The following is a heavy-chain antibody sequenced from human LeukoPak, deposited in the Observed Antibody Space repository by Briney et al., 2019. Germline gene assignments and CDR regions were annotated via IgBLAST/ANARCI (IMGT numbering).Heavy chain of an antibody. CDR2: VNPKIVGT. Sequence: GASAKVSCKAFGYSFTGYHLHWVRQAPRQGLEWMGWVNPKIVGTNYARKFQGRVTMTRDTSINTVNMELSRLTSDDTAVYYCAREFSSKLEWLAYVTGDDAFDVWGQGTMITVS. V-gene: IGHV1-2*02. CDR3: AREFSSKLEWLAYVTGDDAFDV. CDR1: GYSFTGYH. J-gene: IGHJ3*01. D-gene: IGHD3-3*01.